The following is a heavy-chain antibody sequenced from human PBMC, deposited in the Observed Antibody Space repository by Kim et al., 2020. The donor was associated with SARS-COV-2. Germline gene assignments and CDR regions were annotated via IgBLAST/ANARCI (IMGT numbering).Heavy chain of an antibody. J-gene: IGHJ2*01. Sequence: YAPGFTGRFVFSLDTSVSTAYLQISSLKAEDTAVYYCARDANGDYRYFDLWGRGTLVTVSS. V-gene: IGHV7-4-1*02. D-gene: IGHD4-17*01. CDR3: ARDANGDYRYFDL.